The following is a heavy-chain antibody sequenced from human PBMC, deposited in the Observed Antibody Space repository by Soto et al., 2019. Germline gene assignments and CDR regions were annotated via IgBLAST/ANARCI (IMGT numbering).Heavy chain of an antibody. CDR1: RDTFNKYA. Sequence: QVQLVQSGAEVKKPGSSVKVSCKTSRDTFNKYAFNWVRQAPGQGLEWMGWIIPIFSSRNYAEKFQGRVTITADDSTSTAYMELRSLRFEVTAVYYCASGDTSLGVWGQGTTVTVSS. D-gene: IGHD3-9*01. CDR3: ASGDTSLGV. J-gene: IGHJ6*02. V-gene: IGHV1-69*01. CDR2: IIPIFSSR.